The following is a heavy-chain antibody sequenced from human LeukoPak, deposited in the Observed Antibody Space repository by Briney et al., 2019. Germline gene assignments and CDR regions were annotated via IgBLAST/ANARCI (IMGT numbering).Heavy chain of an antibody. D-gene: IGHD1-26*01. J-gene: IGHJ4*02. CDR1: GDFISSSRYY. CDR3: ARLRSYTLFAY. Sequence: SETLSLTCTVSGDFISSSRYYWGWIRQPPGKGLEWIGSIYYSGTTYYNSSLKSRVTMSVDTSKNQFSLILSSVTAADTAVYYCARLRSYTLFAYWGQGTLVTVSS. V-gene: IGHV4-39*01. CDR2: IYYSGTT.